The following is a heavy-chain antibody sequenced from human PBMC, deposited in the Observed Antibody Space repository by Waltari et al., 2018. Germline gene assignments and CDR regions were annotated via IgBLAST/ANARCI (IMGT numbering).Heavy chain of an antibody. V-gene: IGHV4-34*01. CDR3: ARAKPNIVLMVYARLYDY. CDR2: INHSGST. J-gene: IGHJ4*02. D-gene: IGHD2-8*01. CDR1: GGSFSGYY. Sequence: QVQLQQWGAGLLKPSETLSLTCAVYGGSFSGYYWSWIRQPPGKGLEWIGEINHSGSTNYNPSLKSRVTISVDTSKNQFSLKLSSVTAADTAVYYCARAKPNIVLMVYARLYDYWGQGTLVTVSS.